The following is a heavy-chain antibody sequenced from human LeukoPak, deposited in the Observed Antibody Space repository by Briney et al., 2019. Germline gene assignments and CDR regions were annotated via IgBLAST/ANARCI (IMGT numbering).Heavy chain of an antibody. Sequence: GGSLRLSCGASGFTFCIYAMSWVRQAPGEGLEWASGISSSGGSTYYADSVKGRFTISRDNSKNTLYLQINSLRTEDTAIYYCAKEASSSWYFDYWGQGILVTVSS. J-gene: IGHJ4*02. V-gene: IGHV3-23*01. CDR1: GFTFCIYA. CDR2: ISSSGGST. D-gene: IGHD6-13*01. CDR3: AKEASSSWYFDY.